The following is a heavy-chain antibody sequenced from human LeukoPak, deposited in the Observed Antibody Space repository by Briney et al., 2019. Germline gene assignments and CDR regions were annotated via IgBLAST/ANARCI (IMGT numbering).Heavy chain of an antibody. D-gene: IGHD5-12*01. Sequence: SETLSLTCTVSGGSISSTNYYWGWIRQPPGKGLEWIGSIFHSGSTYYNPSLKSRLTISVDTSKNQFSLKLSSVTAADTAVYYCARAYSGYSGYIFDYWGQGTLVTVSS. V-gene: IGHV4-39*07. J-gene: IGHJ4*02. CDR1: GGSISSTNYY. CDR3: ARAYSGYSGYIFDY. CDR2: IFHSGST.